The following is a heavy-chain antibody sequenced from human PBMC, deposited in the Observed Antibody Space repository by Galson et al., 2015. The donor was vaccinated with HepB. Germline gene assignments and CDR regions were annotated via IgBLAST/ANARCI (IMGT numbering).Heavy chain of an antibody. CDR2: INHSGST. J-gene: IGHJ4*02. Sequence: SETLSLTCAVYGGSFSGYYWSWIRQPPGKGLEWIGEINHSGSTNYNPSLKRRVTISVDTSKNQFSLKLSSVTAADTAVYYCARRQASHQVAASRYFDYWGQGTLVTVSS. CDR1: GGSFSGYY. V-gene: IGHV4-34*01. CDR3: ARRQASHQVAASRYFDY. D-gene: IGHD6-19*01.